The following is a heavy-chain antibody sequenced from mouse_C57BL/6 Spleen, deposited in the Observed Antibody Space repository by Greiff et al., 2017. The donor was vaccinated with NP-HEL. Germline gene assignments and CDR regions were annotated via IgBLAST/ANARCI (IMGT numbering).Heavy chain of an antibody. CDR1: GFTFSSYA. V-gene: IGHV5-9-1*02. CDR3: TRALYGNYPDY. J-gene: IGHJ2*01. D-gene: IGHD2-1*01. Sequence: EVMLVESGEGLVKPGGSLKLSCAASGFTFSSYAMSWVRQTPEKRLEWVAYISSGGDYIYYADTVKGRFTISRDNARNTLYLQMSSLKSEDTAMYYCTRALYGNYPDYWGQGTTLTVSS. CDR2: ISSGGDYI.